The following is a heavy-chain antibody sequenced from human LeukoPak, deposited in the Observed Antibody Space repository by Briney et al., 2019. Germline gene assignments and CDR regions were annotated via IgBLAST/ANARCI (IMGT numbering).Heavy chain of an antibody. CDR2: IYSSGST. CDR3: ARGGKATVVTM. J-gene: IGHJ4*02. CDR1: GGSINSYY. V-gene: IGHV4-4*07. D-gene: IGHD4-23*01. Sequence: PSETLSLTCTVSGGSINSYYWSCIRQPAGKGLEWIGRIYSSGSTNYNPSLKTRVSMSVDTSKNQFSLKLTSVTAADTAVYYCARGGKATVVTMWGQGTLVTVSS.